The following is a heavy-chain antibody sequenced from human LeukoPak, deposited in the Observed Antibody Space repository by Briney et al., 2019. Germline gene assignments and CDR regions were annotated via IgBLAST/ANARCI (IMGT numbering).Heavy chain of an antibody. V-gene: IGHV4-59*01. CDR3: ARAYYYDSSGYRSWYFDL. D-gene: IGHD3-22*01. Sequence: SETLSLTCTVSGGSISSYYWSWLRQPPGKGLEWIGYIYYSGSTNYNPSLKSRVTISVDTSKNQFSLKLSSVTAADTAVYYCARAYYYDSSGYRSWYFDLWGRGTLVTVSS. CDR2: IYYSGST. J-gene: IGHJ2*01. CDR1: GGSISSYY.